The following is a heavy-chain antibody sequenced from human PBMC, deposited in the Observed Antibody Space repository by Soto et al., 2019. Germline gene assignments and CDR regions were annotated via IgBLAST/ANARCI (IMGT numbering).Heavy chain of an antibody. CDR1: GFTFSSYG. J-gene: IGHJ5*02. CDR2: ISGSGGST. D-gene: IGHD2-2*01. V-gene: IGHV3-23*01. CDR3: TKDPPIVVVQAATEVNWFDH. Sequence: GGSLRLSCAASGFTFSSYGMNWVRQAPGKGLEWVSGISGSGGSTYYADSVKGRFTISRDNSKNTMYLQMNSLRAEDTAVYYCTKDPPIVVVQAATEVNWFDHWGQGNLVTVSS.